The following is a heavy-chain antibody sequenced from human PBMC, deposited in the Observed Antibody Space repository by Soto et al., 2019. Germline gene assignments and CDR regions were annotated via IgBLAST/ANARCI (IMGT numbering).Heavy chain of an antibody. J-gene: IGHJ4*02. CDR1: GGTFSSYA. CDR3: ARDLRPTTYYYDSSGFYGY. Sequence: SVKVSCKASGGTFSSYAISWVRQAPGQGLEWMGGIIPIFGTANYAQKFQGRVTITADETTSTAYMELSSLRSEDTAVYYCARDLRPTTYYYDSSGFYGYWGQGTLVTVSS. V-gene: IGHV1-69*13. D-gene: IGHD3-22*01. CDR2: IIPIFGTA.